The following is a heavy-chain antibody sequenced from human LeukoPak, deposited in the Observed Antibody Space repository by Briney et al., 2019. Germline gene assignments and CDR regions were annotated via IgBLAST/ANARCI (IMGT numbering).Heavy chain of an antibody. CDR3: ARGSDYYDILTVYYLSY. Sequence: GGSPRLSCAASGFTFSSYGMHWVRQAPGKGLEWVAVIWYDGSNKYYADSVKGRFTICRDNSKNTLYLQVNSLRAEDTAVYYCARGSDYYDILTVYYLSYWGQGTLVILTS. V-gene: IGHV3-33*01. J-gene: IGHJ4*02. CDR1: GFTFSSYG. CDR2: IWYDGSNK. D-gene: IGHD3-9*01.